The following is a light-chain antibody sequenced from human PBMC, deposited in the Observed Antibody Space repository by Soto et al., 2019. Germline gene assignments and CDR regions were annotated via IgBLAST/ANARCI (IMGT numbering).Light chain of an antibody. CDR1: SSNIGAGYD. CDR3: QSYDSSLSGSYV. J-gene: IGLJ1*01. Sequence: QSVLTQPPSVSGAPGQTVTISCTGSSSNIGAGYDVHWFQQLPGTSPKLLIYGNTNRPSGVPDRFSGSKSGTSASLAITGLQLEDEADYYCQSYDSSLSGSYVFGTGTKLTVL. CDR2: GNT. V-gene: IGLV1-40*01.